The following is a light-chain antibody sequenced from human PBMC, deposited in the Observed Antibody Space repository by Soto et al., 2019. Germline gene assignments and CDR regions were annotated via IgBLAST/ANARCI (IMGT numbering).Light chain of an antibody. CDR3: SSYTSSSSYV. Sequence: QSALTQPASVAGSPGQSITISCTGTSSDGGGYNDVSWYQQHPGKAPKLMIYDVSNRPSGVSNRFSGSKSGNTASLTISGRQAEEEADYYCSSYTSSSSYVFGTGTKLTVL. CDR1: SSDGGGYND. J-gene: IGLJ1*01. V-gene: IGLV2-14*01. CDR2: DVS.